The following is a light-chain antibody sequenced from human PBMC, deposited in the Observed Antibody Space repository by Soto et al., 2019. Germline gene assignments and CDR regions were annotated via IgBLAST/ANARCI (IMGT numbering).Light chain of an antibody. V-gene: IGKV1-6*01. CDR2: AAS. Sequence: IQMTQSPSSLSASVGDRVTITCRASQSIRIYLNWYQQKPGKAPELLIFAASSLQSGVPPRFSGSGSGTDFTLAISSLQPEDSATYYCLQDINYPWTFGQGTKVDIK. J-gene: IGKJ1*01. CDR3: LQDINYPWT. CDR1: QSIRIY.